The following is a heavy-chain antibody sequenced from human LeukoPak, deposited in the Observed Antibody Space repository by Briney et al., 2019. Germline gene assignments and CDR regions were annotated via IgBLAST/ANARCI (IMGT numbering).Heavy chain of an antibody. CDR1: GFTFSGYD. CDR3: ARQYYYDSSGYYYYYYGMDV. CDR2: ISSSSSTI. V-gene: IGHV3-48*02. D-gene: IGHD3-22*01. J-gene: IGHJ6*02. Sequence: GGSLRLSCAASGFTFSGYDMNWVRQAPGKGLEWVSYISSSSSTIYYADSVKGRFTISRDNAKNSLYLQMNSLRDEDTAVYYCARQYYYDSSGYYYYYYGMDVWGQGTTVTVSS.